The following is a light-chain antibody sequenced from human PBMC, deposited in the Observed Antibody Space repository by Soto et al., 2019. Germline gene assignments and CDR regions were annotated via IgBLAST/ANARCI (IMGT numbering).Light chain of an antibody. V-gene: IGKV3-15*01. Sequence: EIVMTQSPATLSVSPGERATLSCRASQSVSSNLAWYQQKPGQAPRLLILGASTRATGIPARFSGGGSGTEFTLTISSLQSGDFAVYYCQQYNNWPHTFGQGTKLEIK. CDR3: QQYNNWPHT. CDR1: QSVSSN. J-gene: IGKJ2*01. CDR2: GAS.